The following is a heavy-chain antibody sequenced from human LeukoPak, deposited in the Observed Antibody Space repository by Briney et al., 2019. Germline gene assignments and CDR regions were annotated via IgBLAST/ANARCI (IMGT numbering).Heavy chain of an antibody. V-gene: IGHV3-72*01. CDR3: TRLVGAND. D-gene: IGHD1-26*01. Sequence: PGGSLRLSCAASGFTFSDHAMDWVRQAPGKGLEWVGRIRNKANSYTTEYAASVQGRFTVSRDDSKNSLYPQMNSMKTEDTAVYYCTRLVGANDWGQGTLVTVSS. J-gene: IGHJ4*02. CDR2: IRNKANSYTT. CDR1: GFTFSDHA.